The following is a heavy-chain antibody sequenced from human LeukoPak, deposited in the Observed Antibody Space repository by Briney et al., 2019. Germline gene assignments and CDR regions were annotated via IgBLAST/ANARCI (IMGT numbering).Heavy chain of an antibody. Sequence: GGSLRLSCVASGFTFSSRDWMTWVRQAPGKGLEWVANIKQDGSEKYYVDSVKGRFTISRDNAKNSLYLQTNSLRAEDTAVYYCARVALRYFDWLLYRGGAFDYWGQGTLVTVSS. CDR1: GFTFSSRDW. CDR3: ARVALRYFDWLLYRGGAFDY. CDR2: IKQDGSEK. V-gene: IGHV3-7*01. J-gene: IGHJ4*02. D-gene: IGHD3-9*01.